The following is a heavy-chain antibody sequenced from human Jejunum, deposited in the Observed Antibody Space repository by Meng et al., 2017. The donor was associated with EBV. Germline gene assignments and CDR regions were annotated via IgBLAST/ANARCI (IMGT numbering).Heavy chain of an antibody. CDR1: GGSVSTASYY. J-gene: IGHJ4*02. CDR2: IYYSGNT. Sequence: QVQLEDAGPGLVKPSENLSLTCTVSGGSVSTASYYWSWIRQSPGKGLEWIGYIYYSGNTNYNPSLKSRATITVDTSKNQFSLKLSSVTAADTAVYYCARVVDYYERSGYPDFWGQGTLVTVSS. V-gene: IGHV4-61*01. CDR3: ARVVDYYERSGYPDF. D-gene: IGHD3-22*01.